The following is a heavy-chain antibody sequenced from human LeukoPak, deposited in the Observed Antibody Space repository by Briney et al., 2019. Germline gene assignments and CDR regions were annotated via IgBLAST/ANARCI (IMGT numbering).Heavy chain of an antibody. J-gene: IGHJ5*02. CDR2: ISHDTSNQ. D-gene: IGHD2-15*01. Sequence: PGTSLRLSCVGSGFSFSGYAINWVRQAPGKGLEWVAFISHDTSNQQYAESVRGRFTISRDSAKNSLYLQINSLRPEDTAFYYCVKVTRLGANCSGGYCFFSTWGQGTQVTVSS. CDR1: GFSFSGYA. CDR3: VKVTRLGANCSGGYCFFST. V-gene: IGHV3-30*04.